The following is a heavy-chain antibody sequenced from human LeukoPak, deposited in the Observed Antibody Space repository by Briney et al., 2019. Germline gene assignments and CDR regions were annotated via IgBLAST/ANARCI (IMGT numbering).Heavy chain of an antibody. CDR3: ARAYRLNYCYYYYMDV. CDR1: GYTFTGYY. V-gene: IGHV1-2*02. Sequence: ASVKVSCKASGYTFTGYYMHWVRQAPGQGLEWMGWINPNSGGTNYAQKFQGRVTMTRDTSISTAYMELSRLRSDDTAVYYCARAYRLNYCYYYYMDVWGKGTTVTVSS. CDR2: INPNSGGT. J-gene: IGHJ6*03. D-gene: IGHD3-16*02.